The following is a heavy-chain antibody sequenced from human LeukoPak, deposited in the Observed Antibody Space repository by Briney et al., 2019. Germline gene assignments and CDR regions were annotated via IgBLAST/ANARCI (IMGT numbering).Heavy chain of an antibody. CDR2: INPNSGGT. CDR3: ARESCSSTSCLPEYGMDV. CDR1: GYTFTGYY. V-gene: IGHV1-2*04. D-gene: IGHD2-2*01. J-gene: IGHJ6*04. Sequence: ASVKVSCKASGYTFTGYYMHWVRQAPGQGLEWMGWINPNSGGTNYAQKFQGWVTMTRDTSISTAYMELSRLRSDDTAVYYCARESCSSTSCLPEYGMDVWGKGTTVTVSS.